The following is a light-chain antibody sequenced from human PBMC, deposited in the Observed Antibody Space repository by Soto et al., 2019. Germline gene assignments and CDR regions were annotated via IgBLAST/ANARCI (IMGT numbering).Light chain of an antibody. CDR1: QSISSW. V-gene: IGKV1-5*03. Sequence: DIQLTQSPSTLSASVGDRVTITCRASQSISSWLASYQQKPGKAPKFLIYKTSNLESGVPSRFSGSGSGTEFTLTISSLQPDDFATYYCQYYNNYCWTFGQGTKVEIK. CDR3: QYYNNYCWT. CDR2: KTS. J-gene: IGKJ1*01.